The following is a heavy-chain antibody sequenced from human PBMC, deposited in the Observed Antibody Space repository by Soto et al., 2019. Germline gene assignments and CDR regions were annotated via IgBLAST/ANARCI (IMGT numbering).Heavy chain of an antibody. D-gene: IGHD1-26*01. CDR2: MEIAGDT. V-gene: IGHV3-13*04. CDR1: GFIFSKYD. Sequence: HPGGSLRLSCAASGFIFSKYDMYWVRQAAGKGLEWVSGMEIAGDTYYAGSVKGRFTISRQNAKNSLYLQMNSLRAGDTAVYYCARGSGFPSLGSMDVWGQGTTVTVSS. CDR3: ARGSGFPSLGSMDV. J-gene: IGHJ6*02.